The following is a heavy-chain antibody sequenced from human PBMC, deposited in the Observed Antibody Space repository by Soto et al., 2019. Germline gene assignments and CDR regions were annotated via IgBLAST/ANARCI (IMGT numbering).Heavy chain of an antibody. D-gene: IGHD3-22*01. Sequence: WTWIRQTPGKGLEWIGEISHSGSTNYNPSLMSRVTMSAATSKKQFSLRLSSVTAADTALYFCARGYESSRRYLPLLDYWGQGTLVTVSS. CDR3: ARGYESSRRYLPLLDY. CDR2: ISHSGST. V-gene: IGHV4-34*01. J-gene: IGHJ4*02.